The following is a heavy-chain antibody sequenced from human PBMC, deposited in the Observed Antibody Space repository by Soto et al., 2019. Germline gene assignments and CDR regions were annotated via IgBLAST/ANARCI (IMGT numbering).Heavy chain of an antibody. V-gene: IGHV3-30-3*01. CDR1: GFTFSSYA. CDR3: ARDPRGWYGMDV. J-gene: IGHJ6*02. CDR2: ISYDGSNK. Sequence: QVQLVESGGGVVQPGRSLRLSCAASGFTFSSYAMHWVRQALGKGLEWVAVISYDGSNKYYADSVKGRFTISRDNSKNTLYLQMNSLRAEDTAVYYCARDPRGWYGMDVWGQGTTVTVSS.